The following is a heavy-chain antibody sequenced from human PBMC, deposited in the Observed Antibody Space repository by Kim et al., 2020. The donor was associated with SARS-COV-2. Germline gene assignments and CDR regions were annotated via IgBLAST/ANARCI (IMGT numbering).Heavy chain of an antibody. CDR3: ARDRRDILTDYPLDY. CDR2: INSDGSST. D-gene: IGHD3-9*01. J-gene: IGHJ4*01. CDR1: GFTFNNHW. Sequence: GGSLRLSCAASGFTFNNHWMHWVRQGPGKGLVWVSRINSDGSSTNYADSVKGRFTISRDNAKNTLYLQMNSLRAEDTAVYYCARDRRDILTDYPLDYWG. V-gene: IGHV3-74*01.